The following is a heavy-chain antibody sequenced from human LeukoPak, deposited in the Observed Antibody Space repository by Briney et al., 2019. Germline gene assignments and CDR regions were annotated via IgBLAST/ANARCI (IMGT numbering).Heavy chain of an antibody. CDR1: GYTFTSFD. Sequence: ASVKVSCKASGYTFTSFDINWVRQATGQGPEWMGWMNPKSGNRGYAQKFQGRVTMTRNTSINTAYMELSSLRSEDTAVYYCARRHGCANKTSCYNWFDPWGQGTLVTVSS. D-gene: IGHD2-15*01. V-gene: IGHV1-8*01. CDR2: MNPKSGNR. J-gene: IGHJ5*02. CDR3: ARRHGCANKTSCYNWFDP.